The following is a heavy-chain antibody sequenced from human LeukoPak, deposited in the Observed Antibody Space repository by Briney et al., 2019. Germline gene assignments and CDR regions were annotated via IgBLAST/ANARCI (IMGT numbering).Heavy chain of an antibody. CDR2: IIPILGIA. CDR3: ASLDYGVNSGG. CDR1: GGTFSSYA. D-gene: IGHD4-23*01. V-gene: IGHV1-69*04. Sequence: SVKDSCKASGGTFSSYACSWVRQAPGQGLEWMGRIIPILGIANYAQKFQGRVTITADKSTSTAYMELSSLRSEDTAVYYCASLDYGVNSGGWGQGTVATVSS. J-gene: IGHJ4*02.